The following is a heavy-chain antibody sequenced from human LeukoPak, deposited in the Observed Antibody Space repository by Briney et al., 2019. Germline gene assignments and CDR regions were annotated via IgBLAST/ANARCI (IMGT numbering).Heavy chain of an antibody. CDR3: ARDRCPGGGCYYWYXDL. CDR2: IKPNSGDT. V-gene: IGHV1-2*02. CDR1: GYTFTAYY. J-gene: IGHJ2*01. Sequence: ASVKVSCKASGYTFTAYYMHWVRQAPGQGGEGMGWIKPNSGDTWSAQKFQGRVTMTRDTSISTAYMELSSLDSDDTAVYYCARDRCPGGGCYYWYXDLWXRGTLXTVSX. D-gene: IGHD2-15*01.